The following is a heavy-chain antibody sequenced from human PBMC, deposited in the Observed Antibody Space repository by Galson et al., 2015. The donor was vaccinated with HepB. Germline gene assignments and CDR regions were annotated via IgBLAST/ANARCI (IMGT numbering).Heavy chain of an antibody. V-gene: IGHV1-2*06. CDR3: ARDVDLALDS. CDR2: INPKSGVT. J-gene: IGHJ4*02. Sequence: SVKVSCKASGYTFTGYFLHWVRQAPRQGLEWMGRINPKSGVTIYAPRFHGRVSMTRDTAISTAYMELSSLISDDTAFYYCARDVDLALDSWGQGTLVTVS. CDR1: GYTFTGYF.